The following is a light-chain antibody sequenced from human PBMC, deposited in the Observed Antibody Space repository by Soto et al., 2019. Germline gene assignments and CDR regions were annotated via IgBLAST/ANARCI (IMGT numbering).Light chain of an antibody. J-gene: IGKJ1*01. CDR2: GAF. Sequence: EILMTQSPVNLSVSPGERVNLSFRASQSVSENLAWYQQKPGQAPSLLIYGAFTRATGVPARFSGAGSGTEFTLTISSLQSEDFALYYCQQYNDWPLTFGQGTKVEI. CDR3: QQYNDWPLT. V-gene: IGKV3-15*01. CDR1: QSVSEN.